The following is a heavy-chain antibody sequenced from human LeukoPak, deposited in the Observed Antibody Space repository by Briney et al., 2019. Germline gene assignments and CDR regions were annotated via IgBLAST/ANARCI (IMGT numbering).Heavy chain of an antibody. Sequence: ASVNVSCKASGYSFTSYYIHWVRQAPGQGLEWMGIINPRGGSRSYPQNFQGRVTTTRDTSTSTVHMELSSLRSGDTAVYYCARDKGVVPAAAMFYLDYWGQGTLVTVSS. J-gene: IGHJ4*02. D-gene: IGHD2-2*01. CDR2: INPRGGSR. CDR3: ARDKGVVPAAAMFYLDY. CDR1: GYSFTSYY. V-gene: IGHV1-46*01.